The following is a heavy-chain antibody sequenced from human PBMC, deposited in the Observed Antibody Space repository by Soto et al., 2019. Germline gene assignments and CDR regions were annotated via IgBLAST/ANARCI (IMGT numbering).Heavy chain of an antibody. J-gene: IGHJ6*02. Sequence: WGVAGATCVGFGGHWVSQAPGKGLEWVAVISYDGSNKYYEDSVQGRFTISRDNSKNTLYLQMNSLRAEDTAVYYCARDHTVPPSSSGMAVWG. D-gene: IGHD2-2*01. CDR3: ARDHTVPPSSSGMAV. CDR2: ISYDGSNK. V-gene: IGHV3-30-3*01. CDR1: GATCVGFG.